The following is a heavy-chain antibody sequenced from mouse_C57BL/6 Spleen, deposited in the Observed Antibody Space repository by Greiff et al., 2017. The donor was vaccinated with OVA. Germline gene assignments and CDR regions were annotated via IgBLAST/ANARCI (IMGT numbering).Heavy chain of an antibody. V-gene: IGHV1-18*01. CDR2: INPNNGGT. J-gene: IGHJ1*03. CDR3: ATYSNSYWYFDV. CDR1: GYTFTDYN. Sequence: VQLKESGPELVKPGASVKIPCKASGYTFTDYNMDWVKQSHGKSLEWIGDINPNNGGTIYNQKFKGKATLTVDKSSSTAYMELRSLTSEDTAVYYCATYSNSYWYFDVWGTGTTVTVSS. D-gene: IGHD2-5*01.